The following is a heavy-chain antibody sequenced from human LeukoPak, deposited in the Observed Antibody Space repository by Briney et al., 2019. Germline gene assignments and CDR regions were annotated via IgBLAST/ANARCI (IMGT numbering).Heavy chain of an antibody. CDR1: GYSISRGCY. CDR3: ASAPAGPPYYYMDV. V-gene: IGHV4-38-2*02. J-gene: IGHJ6*03. Sequence: SETLSLTCTGFGYSISRGCYGGWIRQPPGRGVVGVGSIYHSGSTHSNPSLKRRVTISVDTSKNQFSLTLSSVTAADTAVYYCASAPAGPPYYYMDVWGKGTTVTVSS. CDR2: IYHSGST.